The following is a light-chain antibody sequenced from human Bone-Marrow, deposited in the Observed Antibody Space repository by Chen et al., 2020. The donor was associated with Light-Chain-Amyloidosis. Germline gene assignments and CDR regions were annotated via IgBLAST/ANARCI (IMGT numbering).Light chain of an antibody. CDR3: QSADSSGTYGVI. V-gene: IGLV3-25*02. CDR1: DLPTKY. J-gene: IGLJ2*01. CDR2: RDT. Sequence: SYELTQPPSVSVSPGQTARITCSGDDLPTKYAYWYQQKPGQAPVLVIHRDTERPSGISERFSGSSSGTRATLTISGVQAEEEADYHCQSADSSGTYGVIFGGGTKLTVL.